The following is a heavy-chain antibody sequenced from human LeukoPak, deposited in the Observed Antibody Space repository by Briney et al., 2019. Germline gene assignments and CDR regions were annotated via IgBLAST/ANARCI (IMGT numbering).Heavy chain of an antibody. D-gene: IGHD1-26*01. J-gene: IGHJ3*02. CDR1: GFTFSSYA. V-gene: IGHV3-23*01. CDR2: ISGSGGST. CDR3: AKVGWELRDAFDI. Sequence: GGSLRLSCTASGFTFSSYAMSWVRQAPGKGLEWVSAISGSGGSTYYADSVKGRFTISRDNSKNTLYLQMNSLRADDTAVHYCAKVGWELRDAFDIWGQGTMVTVSS.